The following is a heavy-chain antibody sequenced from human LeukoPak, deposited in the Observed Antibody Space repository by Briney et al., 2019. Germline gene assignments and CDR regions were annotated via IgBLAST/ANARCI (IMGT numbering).Heavy chain of an antibody. J-gene: IGHJ6*04. D-gene: IGHD2-8*01. V-gene: IGHV4-59*01. CDR1: GGSISSYY. Sequence: SETLSLTCTVSGGSISSYYWSWIRQPPGKGPEWIGYIYYSGSTNYNPSLKSRVTISVDTSKNQFSLKLSSVTAADTAVYYCASVHADFYYYYGMDVWGKGTTVTVSS. CDR3: ASVHADFYYYYGMDV. CDR2: IYYSGST.